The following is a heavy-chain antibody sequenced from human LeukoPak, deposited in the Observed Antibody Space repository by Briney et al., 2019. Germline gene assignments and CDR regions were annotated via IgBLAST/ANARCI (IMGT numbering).Heavy chain of an antibody. CDR1: GGTFSSYA. V-gene: IGHV1-69*05. Sequence: ASVKVSCKASGGTFSSYAISWVRQAPGQGLEWMGGIIPIFGTANYAQKFQGRVTITTDESTSTAYMELSSLRSEDTAVYYCARGAGESLYFDYWGQGTLVTVSS. J-gene: IGHJ4*02. CDR3: ARGAGESLYFDY. D-gene: IGHD7-27*01. CDR2: IIPIFGTA.